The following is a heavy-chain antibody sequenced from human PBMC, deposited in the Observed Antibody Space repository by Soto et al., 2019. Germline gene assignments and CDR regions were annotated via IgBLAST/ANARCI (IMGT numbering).Heavy chain of an antibody. CDR2: IYYSGST. Sequence: LSLTCTVSGGSISSGGYYWSWIRQHPGKGLEWVGYIYYSGSTYYNPSLKSRVTISVDTSKNQFSLKLSSVTAADTAVYYCARVKGEITMVRGAYYFDYWGQGTLVTVSS. V-gene: IGHV4-31*03. D-gene: IGHD3-10*01. CDR1: GGSISSGGYY. CDR3: ARVKGEITMVRGAYYFDY. J-gene: IGHJ4*02.